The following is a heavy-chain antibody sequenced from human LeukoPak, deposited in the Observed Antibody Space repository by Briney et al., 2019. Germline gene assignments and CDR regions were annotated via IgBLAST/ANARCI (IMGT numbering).Heavy chain of an antibody. V-gene: IGHV4-61*01. Sequence: SETLSLTCTVSGGSISSSSYYWSWIRQSPGKGLEWIGYIYYSGSTNYNPSLKSRVTISVDTSKNQFSLKLSSVTAADTAVYYCARFYGDYAGFYSENDYYFDYWGQGTLVTVSS. CDR1: GGSISSSSYY. J-gene: IGHJ4*02. CDR3: ARFYGDYAGFYSENDYYFDY. CDR2: IYYSGST. D-gene: IGHD4-17*01.